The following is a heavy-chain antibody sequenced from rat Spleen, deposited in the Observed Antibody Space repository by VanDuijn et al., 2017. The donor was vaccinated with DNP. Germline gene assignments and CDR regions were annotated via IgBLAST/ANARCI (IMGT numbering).Heavy chain of an antibody. CDR2: INSAGSI. V-gene: IGHV3-3*01. CDR3: ARSGYSSGGSWFAY. CDR1: GYSITSSSR. Sequence: EVQLQESGPGLLKPSQSLSLTCSVTGYSITSSSRWTWIRKFPGHKLEWMGYINSAGSIEYNPSLKRRISITRDTSKNQFFLQVNSVISEDTATYYCARSGYSSGGSWFAYWGQGTLVAVSS. J-gene: IGHJ3*01. D-gene: IGHD1-1*01.